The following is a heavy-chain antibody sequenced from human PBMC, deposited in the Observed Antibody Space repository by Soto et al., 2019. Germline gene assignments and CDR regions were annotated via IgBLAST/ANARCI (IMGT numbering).Heavy chain of an antibody. CDR1: GFTFSSYA. Sequence: HPGGSLRLSCAASGFTFSSYAMHWVRQAPGKGLEWVAVISYDGSNKYYADSVKGRFTISRDNSKNTLYLQMNSLRAEDTAVYYCARANSCGGDCYPILYYGMDVWGQGTTVTV. CDR2: ISYDGSNK. CDR3: ARANSCGGDCYPILYYGMDV. D-gene: IGHD2-21*02. V-gene: IGHV3-30-3*01. J-gene: IGHJ6*02.